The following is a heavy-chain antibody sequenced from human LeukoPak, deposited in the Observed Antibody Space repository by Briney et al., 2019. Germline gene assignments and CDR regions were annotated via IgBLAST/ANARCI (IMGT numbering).Heavy chain of an antibody. CDR2: IRPDGSGT. CDR1: GFTFSSYW. V-gene: IGHV3-7*01. J-gene: IGHJ4*02. D-gene: IGHD1-14*01. Sequence: AGGSLRLSCAASGFTFSSYWMTWVRQAPGKGLEWVANIRPDGSGTYYVDSVKGRFIVSRDNAKNSLYLQMNSLRTDDTAVYYCTRYNNDHFDYWGQGTLVTVSS. CDR3: TRYNNDHFDY.